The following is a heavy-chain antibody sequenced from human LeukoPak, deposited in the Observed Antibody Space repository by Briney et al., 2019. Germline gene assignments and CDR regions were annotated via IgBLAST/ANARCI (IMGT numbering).Heavy chain of an antibody. CDR1: GGSISSSSYY. CDR2: IYYSGST. D-gene: IGHD1-7*01. V-gene: IGHV4-39*01. J-gene: IGHJ6*03. CDR3: ARRTGTISYYYYYMDV. Sequence: SETLSLTCTVSGGSISSSSYYWGWIRQPPGKGLEWIGSIYYSGSTYYNPSLKSRVTISVDTSKNQFSLKLSSVTAADTAVYYCARRTGTISYYYYYMDVWGKGTTVTVSS.